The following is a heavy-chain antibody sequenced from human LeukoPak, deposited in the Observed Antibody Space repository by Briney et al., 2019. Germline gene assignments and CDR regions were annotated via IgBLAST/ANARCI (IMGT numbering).Heavy chain of an antibody. CDR1: GYTFTSYD. D-gene: IGHD3-10*01. CDR3: ARVSGRYGSGSRHFDY. V-gene: IGHV1-8*01. CDR2: MNPNGGNT. Sequence: ASVKVSCKASGYTFTSYDINWVRQATGQGLEWMGWMNPNGGNTGYAQKFQGRVTMTRNTSISTAYMELSSLRSEDTAVYYCARVSGRYGSGSRHFDYWGQGTLVTVSS. J-gene: IGHJ4*02.